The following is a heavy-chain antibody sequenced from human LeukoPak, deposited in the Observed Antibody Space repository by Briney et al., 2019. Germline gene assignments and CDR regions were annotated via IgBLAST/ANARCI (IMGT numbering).Heavy chain of an antibody. CDR3: ARARLYDSSGHY. J-gene: IGHJ4*02. V-gene: IGHV3-48*01. CDR1: GFTLSSYR. D-gene: IGHD3-22*01. CDR2: ISSSSSTI. Sequence: PGGSLRLSCAASGFTLSSYRMNWVREAPGKGVGGVSYISSSSSTIYYADSVKGRFTISRDNAKNSLYLQMNSLRAEDTAVYYCARARLYDSSGHYWGQGTLVTVSS.